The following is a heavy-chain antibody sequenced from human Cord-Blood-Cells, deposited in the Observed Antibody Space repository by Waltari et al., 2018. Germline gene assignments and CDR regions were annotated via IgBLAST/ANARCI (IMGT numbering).Heavy chain of an antibody. CDR1: GCSISSSSYY. Sequence: QLQLQESGPGLVKSSETLSLTCTVSGCSISSSSYYWGWIRQPPGKGLEWIGGIYYSVGTYYTPSLTSGVTISVDTCKNQFSLKLSSVTAVDTAVYDCATNWNHDAFDIWGQGTMVTVSS. CDR3: ATNWNHDAFDI. J-gene: IGHJ3*02. CDR2: IYYSVGT. V-gene: IGHV4-39*01. D-gene: IGHD1-1*01.